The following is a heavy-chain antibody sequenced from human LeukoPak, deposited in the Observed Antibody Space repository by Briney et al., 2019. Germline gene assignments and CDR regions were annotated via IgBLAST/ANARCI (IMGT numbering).Heavy chain of an antibody. CDR2: VSDTGST. D-gene: IGHD4-11*01. J-gene: IGHJ4*01. V-gene: IGHV4-59*01. Sequence: SETLSLTCTVSGGSINNYWSWIRQPPGKGLEWIGYVSDTGSTNYNPSLKSRVTTSVDTSKNQFYLKLTSVTAADTAVYYCARTTTTFDDWGHGTLVTVSS. CDR1: GGSINNY. CDR3: ARTTTTFDD.